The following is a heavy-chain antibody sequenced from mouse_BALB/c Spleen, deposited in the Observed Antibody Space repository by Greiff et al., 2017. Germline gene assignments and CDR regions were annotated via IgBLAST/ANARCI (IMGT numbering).Heavy chain of an antibody. D-gene: IGHD1-1*01. V-gene: IGHV5-6-5*01. CDR2: ISSGGST. J-gene: IGHJ4*01. CDR1: GFTFSSYA. Sequence: EVKLVESGGGLVKPGGSLKLSCAASGFTFSSYAMSWVRQTPEKRLEWVASISSGGSTYYPDSVKGRFTISRDNARNILYLKMSSLRSEDTAMYYCARAYYGSSPYYYAMDYWGQGTSVTVSS. CDR3: ARAYYGSSPYYYAMDY.